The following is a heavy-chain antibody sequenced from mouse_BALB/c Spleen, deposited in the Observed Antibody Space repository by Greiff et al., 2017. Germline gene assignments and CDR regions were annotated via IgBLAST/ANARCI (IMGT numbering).Heavy chain of an antibody. CDR1: GFTFSSYG. Sequence: EVQLVESGGDLVKPGGSLKLSCAASGFTFSSYGMSWVRQTPDKRLEWVATISSGGSYTYYPDSVKGRFTISRDNAKNTLYLQMSSLKSEDTAMYYCARHEHGDVGDDWGQGTTLTVSS. CDR3: ARHEHGDVGDD. V-gene: IGHV5-6*01. CDR2: ISSGGSYT. J-gene: IGHJ2*01.